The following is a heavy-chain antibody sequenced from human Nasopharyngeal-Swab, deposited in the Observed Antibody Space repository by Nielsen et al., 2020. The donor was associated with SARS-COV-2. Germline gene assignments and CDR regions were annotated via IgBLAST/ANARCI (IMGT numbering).Heavy chain of an antibody. Sequence: GESLKIPCIASGFTFNIYAMAWVRRTPGRGLQWVSGISASGGSTYYTDSVKGRFAVSRDNSRKTLYLQMHSLRVEDTALYYCAKDDVVRGDAFDIWGQGTMVTVSS. CDR1: GFTFNIYA. CDR2: ISASGGST. J-gene: IGHJ3*02. D-gene: IGHD3-10*01. CDR3: AKDDVVRGDAFDI. V-gene: IGHV3-23*01.